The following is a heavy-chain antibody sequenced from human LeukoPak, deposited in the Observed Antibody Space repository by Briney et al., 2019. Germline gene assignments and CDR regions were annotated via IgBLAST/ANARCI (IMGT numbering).Heavy chain of an antibody. CDR3: ARGDSGSFSQFDC. D-gene: IGHD1-26*01. V-gene: IGHV4-61*01. J-gene: IGHJ4*02. CDR2: IYYSGST. CDR1: GGSVSSGSYY. Sequence: PETLSLTCTVSGGSVSSGSYYWSWIRQPPGKGLEWIGYIYYSGSTNYNPSLKSRVTISVDTSKNQFSLKLTSVTAADTAVYYCARGDSGSFSQFDCWGQGTLVTVSS.